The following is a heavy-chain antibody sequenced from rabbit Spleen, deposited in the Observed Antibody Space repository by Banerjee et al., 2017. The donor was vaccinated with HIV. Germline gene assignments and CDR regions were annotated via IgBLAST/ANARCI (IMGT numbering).Heavy chain of an antibody. Sequence: QSLEESGGGLVKPGASLTLTCKASGFSFNGGYDMCWVRQAPGKGLEWIACIDTGSSGYTYFASWAKGRFTISKSTSTTVTLQMTSLTAADTATYFCARDTSSSFSSYGMDLWGPGTLVTVS. CDR1: GFSFNGGYD. J-gene: IGHJ6*01. CDR2: IDTGSSGYT. V-gene: IGHV1S40*01. D-gene: IGHD1-1*01. CDR3: ARDTSSSFSSYGMDL.